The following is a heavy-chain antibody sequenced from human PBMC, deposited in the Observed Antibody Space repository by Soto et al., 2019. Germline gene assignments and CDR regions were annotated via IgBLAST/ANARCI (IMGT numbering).Heavy chain of an antibody. Sequence: QVQLQESGPGLVKPSQTLSLTCTVSGGSISSGDYYWSWIRQPPGKGLEWIGEINHSGSTNYNPSLKSRVTISVDTSKNQFSLKLSSVTAADTAVYYGAAGGNSSSYYFDYWGQGTLVTVSS. V-gene: IGHV4-30-4*03. J-gene: IGHJ4*02. CDR2: INHSGST. CDR3: AAGGNSSSYYFDY. CDR1: GGSISSGDYY. D-gene: IGHD2-21*02.